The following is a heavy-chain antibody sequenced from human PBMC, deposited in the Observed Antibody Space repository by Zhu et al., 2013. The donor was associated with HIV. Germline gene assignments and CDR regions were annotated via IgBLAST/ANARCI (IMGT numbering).Heavy chain of an antibody. D-gene: IGHD2-2*01. CDR3: TRDLSSHFYDC. V-gene: IGHV3-33*01. CDR1: GFTFSNYG. J-gene: IGHJ4*02. Sequence: VQLVESGGGVVQPGRSLTLSCAASGFTFSNYGMHWVRQAPGKGLEWVAVIWYDGSNKYYADSVKGRFTISRDNSKGTLYLQMNSLRAEDTAMYYCTRDLSSHFYDCWGQGTLVTVSS. CDR2: IWYDGSNK.